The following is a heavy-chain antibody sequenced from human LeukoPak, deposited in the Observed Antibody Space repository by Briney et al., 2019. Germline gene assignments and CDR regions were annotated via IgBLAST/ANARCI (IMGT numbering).Heavy chain of an antibody. CDR1: GFTFSSYG. D-gene: IGHD1-7*01. CDR3: AKGQNWNYAFDY. CDR2: ISGSGGST. J-gene: IGHJ4*02. Sequence: PGGSLRLSCAASGFTFSSYGMSWVRQAPGKGLEWVSAISGSGGSTYYADSVKGRFTISRDNAKNSLYLQMNSLRAEDTAVYYCAKGQNWNYAFDYWGQGTLVTVSS. V-gene: IGHV3-23*01.